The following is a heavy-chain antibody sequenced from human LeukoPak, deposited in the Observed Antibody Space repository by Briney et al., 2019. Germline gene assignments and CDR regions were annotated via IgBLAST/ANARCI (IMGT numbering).Heavy chain of an antibody. J-gene: IGHJ4*02. CDR1: GGSISSGDYY. D-gene: IGHD3-9*01. Sequence: SQTLSLTCTVSGGSISSGDYYWSWIRQPPGKGLEWIGYIYYSGSTYYNPSLKSRVTISVDTSKNQFSLKLSSVAAADTAVYYCARDIRYFDWLPPYYFDYWGQGTLVTVSS. CDR2: IYYSGST. V-gene: IGHV4-30-4*08. CDR3: ARDIRYFDWLPPYYFDY.